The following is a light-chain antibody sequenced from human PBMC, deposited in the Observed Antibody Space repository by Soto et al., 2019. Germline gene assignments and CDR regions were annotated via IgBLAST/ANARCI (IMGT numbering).Light chain of an antibody. Sequence: DIQMTQSPSTLSGSVGDRVTITCRASQTISSWLAWYQQKPGKAPKLLIYKASTLNSGVPSRFSGSGSGTEFTLTIRSLQPDDFATYYCQHYNSYSESFGQGTKVDLK. J-gene: IGKJ1*01. CDR2: KAS. CDR1: QTISSW. V-gene: IGKV1-5*03. CDR3: QHYNSYSES.